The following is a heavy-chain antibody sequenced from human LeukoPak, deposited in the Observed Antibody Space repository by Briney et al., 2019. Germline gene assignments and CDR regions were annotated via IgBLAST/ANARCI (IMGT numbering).Heavy chain of an antibody. CDR2: ISASGDNT. D-gene: IGHD6-19*01. J-gene: IGHJ4*02. CDR1: GFTFSSYA. V-gene: IGHV3-23*01. CDR3: AKDIQWLVPGYFDY. Sequence: GGSLRLSCAASGFTFSSYAMSWVRQAPGKGLEWVSAISASGDNTYYADSVEGRFTISRDNSKNTLYMQMNSLRAEDTAVYYCAKDIQWLVPGYFDYWGQGTLVTVSS.